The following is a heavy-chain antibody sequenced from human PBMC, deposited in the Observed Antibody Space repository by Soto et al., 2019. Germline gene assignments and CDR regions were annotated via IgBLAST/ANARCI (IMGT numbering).Heavy chain of an antibody. V-gene: IGHV1-69*01. Sequence: QVQLVQSGAEVKKPGSSVKVSCKASGGAFSTYRMNWVRQAPGQGLDWMGAIIPIFPTPHYAQRFQGRVTLTADESTSTVYMERSSLRSDDTAVYYCARDRTAVTVPATEIYYFAMDVWGQGPTVTVSS. CDR1: GGAFSTYR. J-gene: IGHJ6*02. CDR3: ARDRTAVTVPATEIYYFAMDV. CDR2: IIPIFPTP. D-gene: IGHD6-19*01.